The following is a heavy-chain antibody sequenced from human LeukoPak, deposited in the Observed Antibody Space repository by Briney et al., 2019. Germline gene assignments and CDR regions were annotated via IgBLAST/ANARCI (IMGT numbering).Heavy chain of an antibody. J-gene: IGHJ4*02. CDR1: GYTFTRYA. D-gene: IGHD6-19*01. CDR3: ARDPSNTSGWYIYFDL. Sequence: ASVKVSCKPSGYTFTRYAISWVRQAPGQGLEWMGWISTYNGDTKYAQKFQGRVTMTSEPSTSTAYMELRSLRSEDTAVYYCARDPSNTSGWYIYFDLWGQGTPVSVSS. CDR2: ISTYNGDT. V-gene: IGHV1-18*01.